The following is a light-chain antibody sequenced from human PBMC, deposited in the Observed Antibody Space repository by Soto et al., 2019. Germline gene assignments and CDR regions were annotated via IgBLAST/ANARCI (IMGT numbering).Light chain of an antibody. Sequence: EVVLTQSPGTLSLSPGERATLSCRASQSVSSSYLAWYQQKPGQAPRLLIYGTSSRATGIPDRFSGSGYGTDFTLTISRLEPEDFAVYYCQQYGSSSWTFGQGTKVAIK. CDR3: QQYGSSSWT. J-gene: IGKJ1*01. CDR2: GTS. V-gene: IGKV3-20*01. CDR1: QSVSSSY.